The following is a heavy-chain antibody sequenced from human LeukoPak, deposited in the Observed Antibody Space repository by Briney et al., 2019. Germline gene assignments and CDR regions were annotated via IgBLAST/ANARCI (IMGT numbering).Heavy chain of an antibody. CDR2: IYYSGST. J-gene: IGHJ6*03. D-gene: IGHD6-6*01. Sequence: SETLSLTCTVSGGSISSSSYYWGWIRQPPGKGLEWIGSIYYSGSTYYNPSLKSRVTISLDTSKNQFSLKLSSVTAADTAIYYCARDFSSSSTVYYYYYMDVWGKGTTVTVSS. CDR3: ARDFSSSSTVYYYYYMDV. V-gene: IGHV4-39*07. CDR1: GGSISSSSYY.